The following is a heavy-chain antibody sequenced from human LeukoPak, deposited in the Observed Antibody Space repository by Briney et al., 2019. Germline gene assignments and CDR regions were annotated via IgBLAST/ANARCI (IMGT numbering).Heavy chain of an antibody. V-gene: IGHV4-34*01. J-gene: IGHJ4*02. CDR3: ARDPSSGYYLY. D-gene: IGHD3-22*01. CDR2: INHSGST. CDR1: GASISSHY. Sequence: SETLSLTCTVSGASISSHYWNWIRQPPGKGLEWIGEINHSGSTNYNPSLKSRVTISVDTSKNQFSLKLSSVTAADTAVYYCARDPSSGYYLYWGQGTLVTVSS.